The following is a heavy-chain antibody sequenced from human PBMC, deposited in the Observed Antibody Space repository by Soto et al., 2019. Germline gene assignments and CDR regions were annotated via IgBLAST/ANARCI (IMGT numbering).Heavy chain of an antibody. J-gene: IGHJ4*02. D-gene: IGHD6-13*01. Sequence: QLQLQESGSGLVKPSQTLSLTCAVSGGSISSGGYSWSWIRQPPGKGLEWIGYIYHSGSTYYNPSLKSPVTRSVDRSKHQFSRKLSSVTAADTAVYYCARGVTTAAALDYWGQGTLVTVSS. CDR3: ARGVTTAAALDY. CDR2: IYHSGST. V-gene: IGHV4-30-2*01. CDR1: GGSISSGGYS.